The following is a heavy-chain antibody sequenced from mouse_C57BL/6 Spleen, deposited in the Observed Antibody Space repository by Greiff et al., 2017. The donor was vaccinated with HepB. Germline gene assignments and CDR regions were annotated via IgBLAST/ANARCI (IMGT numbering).Heavy chain of an antibody. Sequence: QVQLQQSGAELARPGASVKLSCKASGYTFTSYGISWVKQRTGQGLEWIGEIYPRSGNTYYNEKFKGKATLTADKSSSTAYMELRSLTSEDSAVYFCARGRGGSSYEDAMDYWGQGTSVTVSS. D-gene: IGHD1-1*01. CDR3: ARGRGGSSYEDAMDY. V-gene: IGHV1-81*01. CDR2: IYPRSGNT. J-gene: IGHJ4*01. CDR1: GYTFTSYG.